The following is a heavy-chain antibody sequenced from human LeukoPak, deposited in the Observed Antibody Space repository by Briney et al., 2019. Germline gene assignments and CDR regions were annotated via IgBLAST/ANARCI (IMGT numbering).Heavy chain of an antibody. D-gene: IGHD3-22*01. CDR1: GGSISSYY. CDR2: IYTSGST. Sequence: PSETLSLTCTVSGGSISSYYWSWIRQPAGKGLEWIGRIYTSGSTNYSPSLKSRVTMSVDTSKNQFSLKLSSVTAADTAVYYCARDTYYYDSSGYYPNWFDPWGQGTLVTVSS. CDR3: ARDTYYYDSSGYYPNWFDP. V-gene: IGHV4-4*07. J-gene: IGHJ5*02.